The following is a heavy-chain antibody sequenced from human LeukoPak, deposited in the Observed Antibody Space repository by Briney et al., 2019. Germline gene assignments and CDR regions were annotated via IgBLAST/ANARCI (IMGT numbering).Heavy chain of an antibody. Sequence: SETLSLTCAVYGGSFSGYYWSWIRQPPGKGLEWIGEINHSGSTNYNPSLKSRVTISVDTSKNQFSLKLSSVTAADTAVYYCARASAGWIQLFRDLDVWGKGTTVTVSS. J-gene: IGHJ6*04. V-gene: IGHV4-34*01. CDR1: GGSFSGYY. D-gene: IGHD5-18*01. CDR2: INHSGST. CDR3: ARASAGWIQLFRDLDV.